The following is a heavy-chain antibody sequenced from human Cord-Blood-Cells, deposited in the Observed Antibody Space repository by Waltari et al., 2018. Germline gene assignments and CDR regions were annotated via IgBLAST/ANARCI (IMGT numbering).Heavy chain of an antibody. J-gene: IGHJ5*02. CDR2: IIPIFGTA. CDR1: GGTFSRYA. CDR3: ASSRYNWNSYNWFDP. D-gene: IGHD1-7*01. V-gene: IGHV1-69*12. Sequence: QVQLVQSGAEVKQPGSSVKVSCKASGGTFSRYAIRWVRQAPGQGLEWMGGIIPIFGTANYAQKCQGRVTITADESTSTAYMELSSLRSEDTAVYYCASSRYNWNSYNWFDPWGQGTLVTVSS.